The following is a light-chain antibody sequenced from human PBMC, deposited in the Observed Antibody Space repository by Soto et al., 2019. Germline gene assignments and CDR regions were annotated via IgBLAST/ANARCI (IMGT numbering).Light chain of an antibody. V-gene: IGKV1-5*01. Sequence: DIQMAQSPSTLSSSVGDRVTITCRASQSLGRELAWYQQKPGKAPKVLIYDASSLKSGVPSRFSGSGSGTEFTLTISSLEPEDFAVYYCQQHADWPLTFGGGTKVDI. J-gene: IGKJ4*01. CDR3: QQHADWPLT. CDR1: QSLGRE. CDR2: DAS.